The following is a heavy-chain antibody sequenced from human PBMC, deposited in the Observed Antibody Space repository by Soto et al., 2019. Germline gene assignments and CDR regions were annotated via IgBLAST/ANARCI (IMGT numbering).Heavy chain of an antibody. CDR1: GGSFSGYY. Sequence: QVQLQQWGAGLLKPSETLSLTCAVYGGSFSGYYWSWIRQPPGKGLEWIGEINHSGSTNYNPSLKSRVTISVDTSKNQFSLKLSSVTAADTAVYYCARGGGGGIAVAGTGWNFDYWGQGTLVTVSS. D-gene: IGHD6-19*01. J-gene: IGHJ4*02. CDR3: ARGGGGGIAVAGTGWNFDY. CDR2: INHSGST. V-gene: IGHV4-34*01.